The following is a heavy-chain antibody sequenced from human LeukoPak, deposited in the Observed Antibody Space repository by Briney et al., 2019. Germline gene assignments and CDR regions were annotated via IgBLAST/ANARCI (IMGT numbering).Heavy chain of an antibody. D-gene: IGHD6-6*01. Sequence: PGRSLRLSCAASGFTFSSYAMHWVRQAPGKGLEWVAVISYDGSNKYYADSVKGRFTISRDNSKNTLYLQMNSLRAEDTAVYYCARDKARNFYYYYMDVWGKGTTVTVSS. CDR3: ARDKARNFYYYYMDV. J-gene: IGHJ6*03. CDR2: ISYDGSNK. V-gene: IGHV3-30-3*01. CDR1: GFTFSSYA.